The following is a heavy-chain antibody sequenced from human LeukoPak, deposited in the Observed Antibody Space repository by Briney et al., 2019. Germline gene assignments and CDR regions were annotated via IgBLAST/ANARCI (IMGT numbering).Heavy chain of an antibody. V-gene: IGHV3-30*18. CDR3: AKGDYDFWSGYYPYFDY. Sequence: GRSLRLSCAASGFTFSSYGMHWVRQAPGKGLEWVAVISYDGSNKYYADSVKGRFTISRDNSKNTLYLQMNSLRAEDTAVYYCAKGDYDFWSGYYPYFDYWGQGTLVTVSS. J-gene: IGHJ4*02. CDR2: ISYDGSNK. CDR1: GFTFSSYG. D-gene: IGHD3-3*01.